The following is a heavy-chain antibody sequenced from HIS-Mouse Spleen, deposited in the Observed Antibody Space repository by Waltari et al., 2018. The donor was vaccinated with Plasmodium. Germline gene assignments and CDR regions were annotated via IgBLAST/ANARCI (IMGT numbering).Heavy chain of an antibody. CDR3: ARVDYGSGDYYYYYGMDV. CDR2: IYHSGST. J-gene: IGHJ6*02. D-gene: IGHD3-10*01. CDR1: GSSISSGYY. V-gene: IGHV4-38-2*02. Sequence: QVQLQESGPGLVKPSETLSLTCTVSGSSISSGYYWGWIRQPPWKGLEWIGSIYHSGSTYYNPALKSRVTISVDTSKNQFTLKLSSVTAADTAVYYCARVDYGSGDYYYYYGMDVWGQGTTVTVSS.